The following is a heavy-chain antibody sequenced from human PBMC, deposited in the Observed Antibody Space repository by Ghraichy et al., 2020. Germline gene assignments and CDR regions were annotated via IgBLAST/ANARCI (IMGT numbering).Heavy chain of an antibody. D-gene: IGHD1-14*01. V-gene: IGHV3-30*02. CDR1: GFVFSSYG. CDR3: AKLRKGTTNGRDY. J-gene: IGHJ4*02. Sequence: GGSLRLSCSVSGFVFSSYGMHWVRQAPGKGLEWVAFIRFDGSQNYYADSVKGRFTISRDNSKNTLFLQMKSLRPEDTAVYYCAKLRKGTTNGRDYWGQGTLVTVSS. CDR2: IRFDGSQN.